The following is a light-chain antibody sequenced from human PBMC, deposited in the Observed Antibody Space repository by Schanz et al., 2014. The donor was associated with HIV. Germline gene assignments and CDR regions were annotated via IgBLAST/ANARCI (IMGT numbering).Light chain of an antibody. CDR2: ANN. J-gene: IGLJ3*02. CDR1: SSNVGSNT. V-gene: IGLV1-44*01. CDR3: AAWDGSLNVWV. Sequence: QSVLTQPPSASGTPGQRVTISCSGSSSNVGSNTVNWYQHPPGTAPKPLMYANNQRASGVPDRFSGSGSGTSASLAITGLRSEDEADYYCAAWDGSLNVWVFGGGTKLTVL.